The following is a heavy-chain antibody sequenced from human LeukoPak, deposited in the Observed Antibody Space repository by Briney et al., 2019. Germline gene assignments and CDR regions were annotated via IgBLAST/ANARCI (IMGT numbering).Heavy chain of an antibody. J-gene: IGHJ4*02. CDR1: GFTFSSYA. CDR3: AKDESVIPAAVLDY. Sequence: PGGSLRLSCVASGFTFSSYAMSWVRQAPGKGLELVSGISGSGGSTYYADSVKGRCTISRDNSKNPLYLQMNSLRAEDTAVYYCAKDESVIPAAVLDYWGQGTLVTVSS. CDR2: ISGSGGST. D-gene: IGHD6-13*01. V-gene: IGHV3-23*01.